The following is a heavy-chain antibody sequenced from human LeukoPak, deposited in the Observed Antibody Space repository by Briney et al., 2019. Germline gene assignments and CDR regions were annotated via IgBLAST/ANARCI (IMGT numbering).Heavy chain of an antibody. J-gene: IGHJ4*02. CDR1: GGSISSYY. Sequence: SETLSLTCTVSGGSISSYYWSWIRQPPGKGLEWIGYIYYSGSTNYSPSLKSRVTISVDTSKNQFSLKLSSVTAADTAVYYCARAAGSGWSYYFDYWGQGTLVTVSS. V-gene: IGHV4-59*01. CDR2: IYYSGST. D-gene: IGHD6-19*01. CDR3: ARAAGSGWSYYFDY.